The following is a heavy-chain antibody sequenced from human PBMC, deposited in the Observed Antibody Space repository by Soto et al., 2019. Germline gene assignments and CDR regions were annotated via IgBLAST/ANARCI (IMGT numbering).Heavy chain of an antibody. Sequence: QVKLVESGGGVVQPGRSLRLSCAASGFNVSAYTMHWVRQAPGKGLEWVAVISSDGNHKYYTDSVNGRSTISRDTSTNTLYLQMNSLRAEDTAVYYCARWEQPLFDYWGQGTLVTVSS. V-gene: IGHV3-30-3*01. CDR1: GFNVSAYT. J-gene: IGHJ4*02. CDR2: ISSDGNHK. D-gene: IGHD1-26*01. CDR3: ARWEQPLFDY.